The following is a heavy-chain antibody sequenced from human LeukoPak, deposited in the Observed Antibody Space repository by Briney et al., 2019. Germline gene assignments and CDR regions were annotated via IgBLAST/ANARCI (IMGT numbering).Heavy chain of an antibody. J-gene: IGHJ4*02. CDR1: VFTFSDYY. CDR3: ARESSNNSGYDSIDY. D-gene: IGHD5-12*01. Sequence: GGSLRLSCAASVFTFSDYYMSWIRQAPGKGLEWDSYISSISSYTNYADSVKGRFTISRDNAKNSLYLQMNSLRAEETAVYYRARESSNNSGYDSIDYWGQGTLVTVSS. CDR2: ISSISSYT. V-gene: IGHV3-11*05.